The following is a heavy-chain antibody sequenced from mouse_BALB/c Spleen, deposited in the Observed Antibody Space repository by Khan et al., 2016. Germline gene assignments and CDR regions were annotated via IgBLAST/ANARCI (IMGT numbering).Heavy chain of an antibody. D-gene: IGHD2-2*01. CDR1: GFNIKDTY. J-gene: IGHJ2*01. CDR2: IDPANGNT. Sequence: EVQLQESGAELVKPGASVKLSCTASGFNIKDTYMNWVKQRPEQGLERIGRIDPANGNTKYDPKFPGKATITADTSSNTAYLQRSSLTSEDTAVYYCAIRLRRGFDYWGQGTTLTVSS. V-gene: IGHV14-3*02. CDR3: AIRLRRGFDY.